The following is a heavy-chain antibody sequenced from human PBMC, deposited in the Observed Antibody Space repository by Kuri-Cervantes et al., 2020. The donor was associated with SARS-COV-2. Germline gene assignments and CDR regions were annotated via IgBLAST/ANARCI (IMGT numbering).Heavy chain of an antibody. CDR3: ARGRYSSGWYRFVWFDP. Sequence: GESLKISCAASGFTFSSYSMNWVRQAPGKGLEWVSYISSSSSTIYYADSVKGRFTISRDNAKNSLYLQMNSLRAEDTAVYYCARGRYSSGWYRFVWFDPWGQGTLVTVSS. CDR2: ISSSSSTI. V-gene: IGHV3-48*04. J-gene: IGHJ5*02. D-gene: IGHD6-19*01. CDR1: GFTFSSYS.